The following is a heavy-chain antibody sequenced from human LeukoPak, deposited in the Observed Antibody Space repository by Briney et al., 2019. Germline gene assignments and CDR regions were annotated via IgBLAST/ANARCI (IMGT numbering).Heavy chain of an antibody. CDR3: ARDGYYYDSSGYYYY. CDR2: IKQDGSEK. Sequence: GGSLRLSCAASEFTFSTYWMTWVRQAPGKGLEWVANIKQDGSEKYYVDSVKGRFTISRDNAKNSLYLQMNSLRAEDTAVYYRARDGYYYDSSGYYYYWGQGTLVTVSS. V-gene: IGHV3-7*01. J-gene: IGHJ4*02. D-gene: IGHD3-22*01. CDR1: EFTFSTYW.